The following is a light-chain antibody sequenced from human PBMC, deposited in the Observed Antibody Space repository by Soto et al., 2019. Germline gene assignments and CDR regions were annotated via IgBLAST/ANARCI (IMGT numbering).Light chain of an antibody. CDR3: AAWDYSLYWV. CDR1: SSNIGSNY. J-gene: IGLJ3*02. V-gene: IGLV1-47*01. CDR2: RNN. Sequence: QSVLTQPPSASGTPGQRVTISCSGSSSNIGSNYVYWYQQLPGTAPKLLIYRNNQRPSGVPDRFSGSKSGTSASLAISGLRSEDEADYYCAAWDYSLYWVFGGVTKLTVL.